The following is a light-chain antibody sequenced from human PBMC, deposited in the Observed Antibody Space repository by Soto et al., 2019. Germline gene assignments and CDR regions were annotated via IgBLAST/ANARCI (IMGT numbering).Light chain of an antibody. CDR1: SSNIGNKD. Sequence: QSVLTQPPSVSAAPGQTVTIYCSGSSSNIGNKDVSWYQQLPGIAPKLLIYDNNKRPSGIPDRFSGSKSGTSATLGITGLQTGDEGDYYCATWDTSLRGGVFGGGTQLPS. J-gene: IGLJ2*01. V-gene: IGLV1-51*01. CDR3: ATWDTSLRGGV. CDR2: DNN.